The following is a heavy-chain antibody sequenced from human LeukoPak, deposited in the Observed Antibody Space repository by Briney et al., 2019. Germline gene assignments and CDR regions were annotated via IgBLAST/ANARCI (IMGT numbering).Heavy chain of an antibody. CDR2: ISWNSGSI. J-gene: IGHJ6*02. CDR1: GFTFDDYA. V-gene: IGHV3-9*01. Sequence: GRSLRLSCAASGFTFDDYAMHWVRQAPGKGLEWVSGISWNSGSIGYADSVKGRFTISRDNAKNSLYLQMNSLRAEDTALYYCAKDPPDGMDVWGQGTTVTVSS. CDR3: AKDPPDGMDV.